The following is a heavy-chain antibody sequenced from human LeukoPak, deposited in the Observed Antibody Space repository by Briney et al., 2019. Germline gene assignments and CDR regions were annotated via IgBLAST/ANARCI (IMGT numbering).Heavy chain of an antibody. Sequence: GGSLRLSCAASGFTFSSYSMNWVRQAPGKGLEWVSSISSSSSYIYYADSVKGRFTISRDNAKNSLYLQMNSLRAEDTAVYYCARDSRYSSSYSRFFQHWGQGTLVTVSS. CDR2: ISSSSSYI. V-gene: IGHV3-21*01. D-gene: IGHD6-13*01. CDR3: ARDSRYSSSYSRFFQH. CDR1: GFTFSSYS. J-gene: IGHJ1*01.